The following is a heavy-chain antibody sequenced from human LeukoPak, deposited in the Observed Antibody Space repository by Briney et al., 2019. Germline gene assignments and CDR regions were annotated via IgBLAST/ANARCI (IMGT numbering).Heavy chain of an antibody. CDR2: ISSDGGSP. CDR1: GFTFSSYA. CDR3: AREYCSGGSCQYYFDY. V-gene: IGHV3-64*01. J-gene: IGHJ4*02. Sequence: GGSLRLSCAASGFTFSSYAMHWVRQAPGKGLEYVSGISSDGGSPFHVNSVKGRFTISRDNSKNTLYLQMGSLRAEDMAVYYXAREYCSGGSCQYYFDYWGQGTLVTVSS. D-gene: IGHD2-15*01.